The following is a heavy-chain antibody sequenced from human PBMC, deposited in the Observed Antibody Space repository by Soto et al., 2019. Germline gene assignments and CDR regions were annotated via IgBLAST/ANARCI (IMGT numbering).Heavy chain of an antibody. V-gene: IGHV4-59*08. CDR3: GRLGPAMIRGPQRAFDI. Sequence: QVQLQESGPGLVKPSETLSLTCTVSGGSINNNYWNGIRQSPGKGLEWIGYIYYTGTTNYNPSLKSRVTMSVDTSRNQFSLNLSSVTAADTAVYYCGRLGPAMIRGPQRAFDIWGQGTVVTVSS. CDR2: IYYTGTT. D-gene: IGHD3-10*01. J-gene: IGHJ3*02. CDR1: GGSINNNY.